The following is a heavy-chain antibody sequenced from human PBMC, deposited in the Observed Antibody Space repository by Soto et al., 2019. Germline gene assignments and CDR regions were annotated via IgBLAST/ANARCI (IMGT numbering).Heavy chain of an antibody. Sequence: ASVKVSCKVSGYTLTELSMHWVRQAPGKGLEWMGGFDPEDGETIYAQKFQGRVTMTEDTSTDTAYMELSSLRSEDTAVYYCATGGSDILTGYYIYVEYFQHWGQGTLVTVSS. CDR3: ATGGSDILTGYYIYVEYFQH. J-gene: IGHJ1*01. D-gene: IGHD3-9*01. CDR1: GYTLTELS. CDR2: FDPEDGET. V-gene: IGHV1-24*01.